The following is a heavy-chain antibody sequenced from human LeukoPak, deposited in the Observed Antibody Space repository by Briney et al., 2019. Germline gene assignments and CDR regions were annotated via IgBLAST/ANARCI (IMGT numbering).Heavy chain of an antibody. CDR3: ARVGYDSSGYYYYYYGMDV. CDR1: GYTFISYG. J-gene: IGHJ6*02. V-gene: IGHV1-18*01. D-gene: IGHD3-22*01. Sequence: ASVKVSCKASGYTFISYGISWVRQAPGHGLEWMGWISAYNGNTNYAQKLQGRVTMTTDTSTSTAYMELRSLRSDDTAVYYCARVGYDSSGYYYYYYGMDVWGQGTTVTVSS. CDR2: ISAYNGNT.